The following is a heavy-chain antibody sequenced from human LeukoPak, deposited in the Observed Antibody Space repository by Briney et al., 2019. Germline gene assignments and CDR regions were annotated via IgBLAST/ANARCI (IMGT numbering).Heavy chain of an antibody. CDR1: GGSISTSNYY. Sequence: SETLSLTCIVSGGSISTSNYYWGWIRQPPGKGLEWIGSIYYSGRTYYNPSLKSRVTISVDTSKNQFSLKLSSVTAADTAVYYCARRRYSGSSQHFDYWGQGTLVTVSS. CDR3: ARRRYSGSSQHFDY. D-gene: IGHD1-26*01. CDR2: IYYSGRT. V-gene: IGHV4-39*01. J-gene: IGHJ4*02.